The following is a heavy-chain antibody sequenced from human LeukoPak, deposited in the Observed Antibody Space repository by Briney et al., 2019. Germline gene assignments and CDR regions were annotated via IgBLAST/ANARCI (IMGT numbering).Heavy chain of an antibody. V-gene: IGHV1-18*01. CDR3: ARAITMVRGVPTNYYYMDV. CDR1: GYTFTSYG. D-gene: IGHD3-10*01. CDR2: ISAYNGNT. J-gene: IGHJ6*03. Sequence: ASVKVSCKASGYTFTSYGISRVRQAPGQGLEWMGWISAYNGNTNYAQKLQGRVTMTTDTSTSTAYMELRSLRSDDTAVYYCARAITMVRGVPTNYYYMDVWGKGTTVTVSS.